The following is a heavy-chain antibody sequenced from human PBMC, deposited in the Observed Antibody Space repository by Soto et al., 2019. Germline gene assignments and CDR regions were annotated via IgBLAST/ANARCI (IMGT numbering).Heavy chain of an antibody. CDR2: IGPNPTNT. V-gene: IGHV3-23*05. D-gene: IGHD2-8*01. J-gene: IGHJ4*02. CDR3: ATAIHCSNDACPAAE. Sequence: EVQLLESGGDLVQPGGSLRLSCTASGFPFSTSGMLWVRQPPGAGLEWVSAIGPNPTNTKYTDSVKGLFTIYRDNSNNMVFLQISTLIPEDTALYYCATAIHCSNDACPAAEWGQVTLSTVFS. CDR1: GFPFSTSG.